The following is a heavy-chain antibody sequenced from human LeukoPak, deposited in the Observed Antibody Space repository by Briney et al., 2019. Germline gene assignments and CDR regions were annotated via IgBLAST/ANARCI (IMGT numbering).Heavy chain of an antibody. V-gene: IGHV5-51*01. CDR3: ARHGDDSGSYNKWGTDYYYGMDV. Sequence: GESLKISCKGSGYSFTSYWIAWVRQMPGQGLEWMGIIYPGDSDTRYSPPFEGQVTISADRSISTAYLQWSSLKTSDSAIYYCARHGDDSGSYNKWGTDYYYGMDVWGQGTTVTVSS. J-gene: IGHJ6*02. CDR2: IYPGDSDT. D-gene: IGHD3-10*01. CDR1: GYSFTSYW.